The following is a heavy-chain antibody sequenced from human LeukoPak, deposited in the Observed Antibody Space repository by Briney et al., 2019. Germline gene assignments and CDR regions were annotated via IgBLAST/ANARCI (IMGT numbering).Heavy chain of an antibody. CDR2: ISSSGSTI. CDR3: ARDLDGYSILDY. J-gene: IGHJ4*02. V-gene: IGHV3-48*03. D-gene: IGHD5-24*01. CDR1: GFTFSSYE. Sequence: GGSLGLSCAASGFTFSSYEMNWDRQAPGKGLEWVSYISSSGSTIYYADSVKGRFTISRDNAKNSLYLQMNSLRAEDTAVYYCARDLDGYSILDYWGQGTLVTVSS.